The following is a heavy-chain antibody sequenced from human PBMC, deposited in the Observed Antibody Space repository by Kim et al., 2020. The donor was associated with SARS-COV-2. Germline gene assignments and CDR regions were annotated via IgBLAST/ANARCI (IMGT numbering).Heavy chain of an antibody. Sequence: DSVKGRFTIPRDNAKNSLYLQMNSLRDEDTAVYYCARDYVGAAGPNWFDPWGQGTLVTVSS. J-gene: IGHJ5*02. CDR3: ARDYVGAAGPNWFDP. V-gene: IGHV3-48*02. D-gene: IGHD6-13*01.